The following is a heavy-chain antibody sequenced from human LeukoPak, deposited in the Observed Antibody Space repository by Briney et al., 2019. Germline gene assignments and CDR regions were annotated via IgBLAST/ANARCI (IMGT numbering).Heavy chain of an antibody. D-gene: IGHD2-2*01. J-gene: IGHJ6*03. CDR2: ISSSSSSI. Sequence: PGGSLRLSCAASGFTFSSYSMKWVRQAPGEGLEWVSYISSSSSSIYYADSVEGRFTISRDNAKNSLYLQMNSLRAEDTAVYYCARGTCSSTSCSMDVWGKGTTVIVSS. V-gene: IGHV3-48*01. CDR1: GFTFSSYS. CDR3: ARGTCSSTSCSMDV.